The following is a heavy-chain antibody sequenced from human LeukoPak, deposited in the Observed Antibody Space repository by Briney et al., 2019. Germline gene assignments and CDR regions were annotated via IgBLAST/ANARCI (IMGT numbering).Heavy chain of an antibody. V-gene: IGHV1-69*05. D-gene: IGHD6-6*01. CDR3: ASDLGFWIAARPWAEYFQH. J-gene: IGHJ1*01. CDR1: GGTFSSYA. CDR2: IIPIFGTA. Sequence: ASVKVPCKASGGTFSSYAISWVRQAPGQGLEWMGGIIPIFGTANYAQKFQGRVTITTDESTSTAYMELSSLRSEDTAVYYCASDLGFWIAARPWAEYFQHWGQGTLVTVSS.